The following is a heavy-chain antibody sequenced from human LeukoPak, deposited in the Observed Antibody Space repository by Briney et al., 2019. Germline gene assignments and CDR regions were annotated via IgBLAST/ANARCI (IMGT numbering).Heavy chain of an antibody. V-gene: IGHV3-30-3*01. J-gene: IGHJ4*02. Sequence: GGSLRLSCAASGFTFSSYAMHWVRQAPGKGLEWVAVISYDGSNKYYADSVKGRFTISRDNSKNTPYLQMNSLRAEDTAVYYCARGVDSWQQQDYWGQGTLVTVSS. CDR2: ISYDGSNK. D-gene: IGHD6-13*01. CDR1: GFTFSSYA. CDR3: ARGVDSWQQQDY.